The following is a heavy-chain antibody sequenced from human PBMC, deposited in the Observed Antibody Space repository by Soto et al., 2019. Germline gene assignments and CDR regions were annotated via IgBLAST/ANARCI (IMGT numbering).Heavy chain of an antibody. CDR2: IYYSGST. Sequence: PSETLSLTCTVSGGSISSYYWSWIRQPPGKGLEWIGYIYYSGSTNYNPSLKSRVTISVDTSKNQFSLKLSSVTAADTAVYYCARSGITMVRGVIIDNWFDPSGQGTLVTVSS. CDR3: ARSGITMVRGVIIDNWFDP. J-gene: IGHJ5*02. V-gene: IGHV4-59*12. CDR1: GGSISSYY. D-gene: IGHD3-10*01.